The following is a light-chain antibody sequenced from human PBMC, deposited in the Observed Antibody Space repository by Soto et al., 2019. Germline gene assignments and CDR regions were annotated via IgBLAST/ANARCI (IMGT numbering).Light chain of an antibody. CDR1: QSIITS. CDR3: QQRSNWPPIT. CDR2: DAS. Sequence: EIVLTRSPATLSLSPGERATLSCRANQSIITSLAWYQQRPGQAPRLLIFDASNRATGIPARFSGSGSGTDFTLTISSLEPEDFAVYFCQQRSNWPPITFGQGTRLEIK. V-gene: IGKV3-11*01. J-gene: IGKJ5*01.